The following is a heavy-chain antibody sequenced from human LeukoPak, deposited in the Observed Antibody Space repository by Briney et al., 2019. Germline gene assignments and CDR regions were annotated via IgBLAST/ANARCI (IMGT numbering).Heavy chain of an antibody. CDR2: IRYDGSNK. Sequence: GGSLILSCAASGFTFSNYGMHWVRQAPGKGLEWVAFIRYDGSNKYYADSVKGRFTISRDNSKTTLYLQMNSLRAEDTAVYYCAKGYSSGWYYSDPWGQGTLVTVSS. D-gene: IGHD6-19*01. J-gene: IGHJ5*02. CDR1: GFTFSNYG. CDR3: AKGYSSGWYYSDP. V-gene: IGHV3-30*02.